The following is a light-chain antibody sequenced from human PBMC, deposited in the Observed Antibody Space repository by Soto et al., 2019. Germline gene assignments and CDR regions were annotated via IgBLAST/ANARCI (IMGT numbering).Light chain of an antibody. J-gene: IGKJ2*01. Sequence: DIQMTQSPSSLSASVGEGVTITCQASQDMSNYLNWYQQKPGKAPKLLIYDESRLETGVPSRFSGSGSGINFSFTISSLQPEDIGTYYCQQYADLPRTFGQGTKLEI. CDR1: QDMSNY. CDR2: DES. CDR3: QQYADLPRT. V-gene: IGKV1-33*01.